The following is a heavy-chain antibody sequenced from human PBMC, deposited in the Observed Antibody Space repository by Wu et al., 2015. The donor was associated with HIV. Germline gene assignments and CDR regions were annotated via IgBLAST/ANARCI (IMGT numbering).Heavy chain of an antibody. CDR3: ARDGGRWLQTHFDY. CDR1: GYTFIDYY. CDR2: INPNRGGT. Sequence: QVQLLQSGAEVKKPGASVMVSCKASGYTFIDYYMYWVRQAPGQGLEWMGWINPNRGGTKYAQKFQGRVTMTRDTAVSTAYMELNSLRSDDTAVYYCARDGGRWLQTHFDYWGQGTLVTVSS. D-gene: IGHD5-24*01. V-gene: IGHV1-2*02. J-gene: IGHJ4*02.